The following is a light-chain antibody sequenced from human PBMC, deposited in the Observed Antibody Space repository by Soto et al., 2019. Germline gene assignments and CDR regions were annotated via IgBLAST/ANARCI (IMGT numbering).Light chain of an antibody. CDR2: DVS. Sequence: DIQMTQSPSTLSALVGDRRTITSRSIQSISDSLAWYQQKPGKAPDVLISDVSELERGVASRFSGSGSGTEFTLTISILQPDDLATYDCQQYRGFSRTFGQGPRVDIK. V-gene: IGKV1-5*01. CDR1: QSISDS. CDR3: QQYRGFSRT. J-gene: IGKJ1*01.